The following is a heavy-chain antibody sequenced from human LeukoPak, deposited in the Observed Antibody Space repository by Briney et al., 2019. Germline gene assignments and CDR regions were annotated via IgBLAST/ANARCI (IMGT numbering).Heavy chain of an antibody. Sequence: PGGSLRLSCAASGFTSSSYSMNWVRQAPGKGLEWVSSISSSSSYIYYADSVKGRFTISRDNAKNSLYLQMNSLRAEDTAVYYCARRYCSSTSCYTGFDYWGQGTLVTVSS. J-gene: IGHJ4*02. CDR1: GFTSSSYS. CDR2: ISSSSSYI. V-gene: IGHV3-21*01. CDR3: ARRYCSSTSCYTGFDY. D-gene: IGHD2-2*02.